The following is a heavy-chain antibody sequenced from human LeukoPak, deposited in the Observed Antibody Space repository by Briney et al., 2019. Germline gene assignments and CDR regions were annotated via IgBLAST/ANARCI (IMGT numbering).Heavy chain of an antibody. D-gene: IGHD3-22*01. CDR1: GFTFSSYG. Sequence: GGSLRLSCAASGFTFSSYGMHWVRQAPGKGLEWVAVISYDGSNKYYADSVKGRFTISRDNSKNTLYLQMNSLRAEDTAVYYCAKHPSGGSGYYDYWGQGTLVTVSS. CDR2: ISYDGSNK. CDR3: AKHPSGGSGYYDY. J-gene: IGHJ4*02. V-gene: IGHV3-30*18.